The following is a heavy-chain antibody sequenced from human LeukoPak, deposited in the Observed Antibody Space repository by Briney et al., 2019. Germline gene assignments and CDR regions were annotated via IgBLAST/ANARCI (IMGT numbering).Heavy chain of an antibody. V-gene: IGHV3-30*02. D-gene: IGHD2-2*01. CDR1: GFTFSSYG. Sequence: GGSLRLSCAASGFTFSSYGMHWVRQAPGKGLEWVAFIRYDGSNKYYADSVKGRFTISRDNSKNTLYLQMNSLRAEDTAVYYCALLDSTLNAFDIWGQGTMVTVPS. CDR3: ALLDSTLNAFDI. CDR2: IRYDGSNK. J-gene: IGHJ3*02.